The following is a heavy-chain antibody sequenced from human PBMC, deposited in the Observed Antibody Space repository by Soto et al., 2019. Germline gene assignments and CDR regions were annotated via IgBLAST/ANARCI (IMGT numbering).Heavy chain of an antibody. CDR3: ARESGDWPLNWFDP. Sequence: GGSLRLSCAASGFNFSNHWMHWVRQRPAEGLVWVSRITSDGKSKAYAESVKGRFAISRDNAKNTPYLQMNGLTAEDTAVYYCARESGDWPLNWFDPWGQGTLVTVSS. V-gene: IGHV3-74*01. CDR1: GFNFSNHW. J-gene: IGHJ5*02. D-gene: IGHD2-21*02. CDR2: ITSDGKSK.